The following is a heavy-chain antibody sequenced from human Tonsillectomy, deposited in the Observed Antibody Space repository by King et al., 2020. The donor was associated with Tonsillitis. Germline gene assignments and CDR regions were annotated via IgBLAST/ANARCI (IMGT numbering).Heavy chain of an antibody. CDR3: ARGSTVFGVFNHNFNY. Sequence: QLVQSGAEVKKPGSSVTVSCKTSGGTFNNYSISWVRQAPGQGLEWMGGIIPVLGTANYAQKFQGRVTITADASTSAAYMELRSLRTDVTAVYYCARGSTVFGVFNHNFNYWGQGTLVTVSS. CDR2: IIPVLGTA. D-gene: IGHD3-3*01. CDR1: GGTFNNYS. V-gene: IGHV1-69*01. J-gene: IGHJ4*02.